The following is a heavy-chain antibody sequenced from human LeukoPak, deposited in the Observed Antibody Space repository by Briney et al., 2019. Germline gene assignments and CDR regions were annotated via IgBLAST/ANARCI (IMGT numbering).Heavy chain of an antibody. CDR2: IYYSGST. J-gene: IGHJ3*02. Sequence: PSETLSLTCTVSGGSISSSRYYWGWIRQPPGKGLEWIGSIYYSGSTYYNPSLKSRVTISVDTSKNQFSLKLSSVTAADTAVYYCASTLKGIAAAGTDAFDIWGQGTMVTVSS. CDR3: ASTLKGIAAAGTDAFDI. CDR1: GGSISSSRYY. D-gene: IGHD6-13*01. V-gene: IGHV4-39*01.